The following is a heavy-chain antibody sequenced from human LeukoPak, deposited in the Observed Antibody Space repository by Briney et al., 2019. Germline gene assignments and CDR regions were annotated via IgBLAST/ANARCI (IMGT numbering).Heavy chain of an antibody. CDR2: IYTSGST. J-gene: IGHJ4*02. CDR1: AGSISSYY. CDR3: AREISNFDY. Sequence: PSETLSLTCTVSAGSISSYYWSGLRQPAGKGLEWIGRIYTSGSTNYNPSLKSRFTMSVATSKNQFSLKLSSVTAADTALYYCAREISNFDYWGRGTLVTVSS. V-gene: IGHV4-4*07.